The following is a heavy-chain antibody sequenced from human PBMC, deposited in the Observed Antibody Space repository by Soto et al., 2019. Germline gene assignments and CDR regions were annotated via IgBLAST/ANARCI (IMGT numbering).Heavy chain of an antibody. CDR1: GGSIGIFY. V-gene: IGHV4-59*01. CDR3: GRADYSKIAY. CDR2: IYASGTT. J-gene: IGHJ4*02. Sequence: PSEALYLTCTVSGGSIGIFYWSWIRQPPGGTLEWIGYIYASGTTTYNPSLKCRVTISVDTSKNQFSLKLTSVTAADTAVYYCGRADYSKIAYWGQGTQVTVYS. D-gene: IGHD4-4*01.